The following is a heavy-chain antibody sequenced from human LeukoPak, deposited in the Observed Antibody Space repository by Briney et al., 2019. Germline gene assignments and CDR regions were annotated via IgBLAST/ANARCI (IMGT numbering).Heavy chain of an antibody. D-gene: IGHD1-14*01. V-gene: IGHV3-48*03. J-gene: IGHJ4*02. Sequence: GGSLRLSCAASGFTFDIYEMNWVRQAPGKGLEWISFISSSSNVIYYADSVKGRSTISRDNAKNSLYLQMNSLRAEDTAVYYCAGSRYPEPQDLDYWGQGTLVTVSS. CDR1: GFTFDIYE. CDR3: AGSRYPEPQDLDY. CDR2: ISSSSNVI.